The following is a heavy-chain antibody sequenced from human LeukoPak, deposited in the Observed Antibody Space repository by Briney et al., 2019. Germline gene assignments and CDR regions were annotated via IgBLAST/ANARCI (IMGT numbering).Heavy chain of an antibody. J-gene: IGHJ4*02. CDR3: ARDRGYSYGIDY. CDR1: GGSISSYY. D-gene: IGHD5-18*01. CDR2: IYYSGST. Sequence: SETLSLTCTVSGGSISSYYWSWIRQPPGKGLEWIGCIYYSGSTNYNPSLKSRVTISVDTSKNQFSLKLSSVTAADTAVYYCARDRGYSYGIDYWGQGTLVTVSS. V-gene: IGHV4-59*01.